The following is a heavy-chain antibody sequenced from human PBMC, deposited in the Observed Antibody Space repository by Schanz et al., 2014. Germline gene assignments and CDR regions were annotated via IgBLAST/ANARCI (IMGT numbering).Heavy chain of an antibody. D-gene: IGHD1-26*01. CDR2: IIPILGIG. CDR3: ARFNSGSHSPPYYYYGMDV. Sequence: QVQLVQSGAAVKKPGSSVKVSCKASGGTFSSYTISWVRQAPGQGPEWMGRIIPILGIGNDAQKFQGRVTITADKSTSTAYMELSSLRSEDTAVYYCARFNSGSHSPPYYYYGMDVWGQGTTVTVSS. V-gene: IGHV1-69*02. CDR1: GGTFSSYT. J-gene: IGHJ6*02.